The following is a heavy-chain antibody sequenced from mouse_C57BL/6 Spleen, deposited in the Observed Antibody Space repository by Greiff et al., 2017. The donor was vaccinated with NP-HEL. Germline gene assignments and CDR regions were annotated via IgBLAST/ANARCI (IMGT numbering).Heavy chain of an antibody. V-gene: IGHV10-1*01. CDR1: GFSFNTYA. Sequence: GGGLVQPKGSLKLSCAASGFSFNTYAMNWVRQAPGKGLEWVARIRSKSNNYATYYADSVKDRFTISRDDSESMLYLQMNNLKTEDTAMYYCVRVDYYGSSFYAMDYWGQGTSVTVSS. CDR3: VRVDYYGSSFYAMDY. D-gene: IGHD1-1*01. J-gene: IGHJ4*01. CDR2: IRSKSNNYAT.